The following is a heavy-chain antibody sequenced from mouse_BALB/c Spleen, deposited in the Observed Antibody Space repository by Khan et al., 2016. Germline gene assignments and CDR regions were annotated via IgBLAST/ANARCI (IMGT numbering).Heavy chain of an antibody. CDR1: GYTFTSYW. Sequence: QVQLKQSGAELARPGASVKLSCKASGYTFTSYWMQWVKQRPGQGLEWIGAIYPGDGDTRYTQKFKGKATLTADKSSSTAYMQLSSLASEDSAVYYCARGIPPPYWGQGTLVTVSA. V-gene: IGHV1-87*01. CDR3: ARGIPPPY. J-gene: IGHJ3*01. CDR2: IYPGDGDT.